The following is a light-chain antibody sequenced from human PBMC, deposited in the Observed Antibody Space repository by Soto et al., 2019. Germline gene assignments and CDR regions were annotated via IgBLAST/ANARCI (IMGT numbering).Light chain of an antibody. J-gene: IGKJ1*01. CDR3: QQYNNWPRT. Sequence: VMTQSPATLSLSAGDSATLSCRASQSVSSNLAWYQQNTGQAPRLLIYGESTRATGIPDRLSGSGSGTEFNLTISSLQSEDFAVYYCQQYNNWPRTFGQGTKVDIK. CDR1: QSVSSN. V-gene: IGKV3-15*01. CDR2: GES.